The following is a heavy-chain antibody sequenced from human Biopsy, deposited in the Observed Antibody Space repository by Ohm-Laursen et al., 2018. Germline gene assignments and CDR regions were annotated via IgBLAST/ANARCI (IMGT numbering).Heavy chain of an antibody. Sequence: GTLSLTCIVSGGSMTGYEWSWIRLAPGKGLEWIGYIYYSGGTKYNPSLASRVTFSVDMSKSQFSLKLYSVTAADTAVYFCTRDVKRYCRGSSCYTGYFGMDVWGQGTTVTVSS. V-gene: IGHV4-59*01. CDR3: TRDVKRYCRGSSCYTGYFGMDV. CDR2: IYYSGGT. J-gene: IGHJ6*02. CDR1: GGSMTGYE. D-gene: IGHD2-2*01.